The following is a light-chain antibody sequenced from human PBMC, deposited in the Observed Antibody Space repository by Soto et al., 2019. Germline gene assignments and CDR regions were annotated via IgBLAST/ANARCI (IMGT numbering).Light chain of an antibody. CDR3: SSYTSCSTLYV. J-gene: IGLJ1*01. Sequence: QSVLTQPASVSGSPGQSITISCTGTSRDVGGYNYVSWYQQHPGKAPKLMLYEVSNRPSGVSNRFSGSKTGNTASLTISGLQAEDEADYYCSSYTSCSTLYVFGTGTELTVL. CDR2: EVS. V-gene: IGLV2-14*01. CDR1: SRDVGGYNY.